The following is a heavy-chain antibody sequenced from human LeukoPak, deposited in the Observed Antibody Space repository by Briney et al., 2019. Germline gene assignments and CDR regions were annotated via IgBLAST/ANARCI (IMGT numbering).Heavy chain of an antibody. CDR1: GFTFSSYS. D-gene: IGHD1-26*01. J-gene: IGHJ4*02. CDR2: ISSSTTYV. CDR3: ASRVG. Sequence: GGSLRLSCAASGFTFSSYSLNWVRQAPGKGLEWVSSISSSTTYVYYADSVKGRFTISRDNAKNSLYLQMNSLRAEDTAVYYCASRVGWGQGTLVTVSS. V-gene: IGHV3-21*01.